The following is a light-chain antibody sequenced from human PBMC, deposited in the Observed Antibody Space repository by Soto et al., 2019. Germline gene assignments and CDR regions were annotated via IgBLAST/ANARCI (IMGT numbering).Light chain of an antibody. CDR2: GAS. CDR1: QSVSSSY. CDR3: HQYGSSPPWT. Sequence: EIVLTQSPGTLSLSPGERATLSCRASQSVSSSYLAWYKQKPGQAHRLLIYGASSRATGIPDRFSGSRSGTDFTLAISRLEPEDFGVYYCHQYGSSPPWTVGQGTKVEIK. V-gene: IGKV3-20*01. J-gene: IGKJ1*01.